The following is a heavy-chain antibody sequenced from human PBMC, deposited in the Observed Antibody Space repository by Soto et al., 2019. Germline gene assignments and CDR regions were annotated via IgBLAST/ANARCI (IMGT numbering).Heavy chain of an antibody. J-gene: IGHJ4*02. Sequence: QLQLQESGSGLVKPSQTLSLTCAVSGGSISSGGYSWSWIRQPPGKGLEWIGYIYHSGSTYYNPSLTSRDTISVDRSKNQFSLRLSSVTAADTDVYYCAGGIAARPLGYWGQGTLVTVSS. CDR3: AGGIAARPLGY. CDR1: GGSISSGGYS. V-gene: IGHV4-30-2*01. D-gene: IGHD6-6*01. CDR2: IYHSGST.